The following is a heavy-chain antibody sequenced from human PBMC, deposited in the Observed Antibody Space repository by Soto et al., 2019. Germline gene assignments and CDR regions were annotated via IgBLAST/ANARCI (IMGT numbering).Heavy chain of an antibody. Sequence: QVQLQESGPGLVKPSGTLSLTCAVSSGSISSSNWWSWVRQPPGKGLEWIGEIYHSGSTTYNPSLKSRITISVDTYKGQYSLKLSSVTAADTGVYNCARAARNAFNYWGQGTLVTVSS. J-gene: IGHJ4*02. V-gene: IGHV4-4*02. CDR3: ARAARNAFNY. CDR1: SGSISSSNW. D-gene: IGHD1-1*01. CDR2: IYHSGST.